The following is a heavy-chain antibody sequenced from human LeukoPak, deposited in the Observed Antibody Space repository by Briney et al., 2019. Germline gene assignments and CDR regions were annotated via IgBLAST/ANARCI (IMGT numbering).Heavy chain of an antibody. D-gene: IGHD4-17*01. V-gene: IGHV4-31*03. CDR3: ALRPVAFYYMDV. CDR1: GGSISSGGYY. Sequence: SQTLSLTCTVSGGSISSGGYYWSWIRQHPGKGLEWIGYISYSGTTYYNPSLKSRVIISIDTSKNQFSLKLSSVTAADTAVYYCALRPVAFYYMDVWGKGTTVTVSS. CDR2: ISYSGTT. J-gene: IGHJ6*03.